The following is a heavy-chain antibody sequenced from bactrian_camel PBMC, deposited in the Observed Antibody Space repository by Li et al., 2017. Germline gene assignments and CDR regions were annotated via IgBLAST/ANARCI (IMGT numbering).Heavy chain of an antibody. D-gene: IGHD5*01. CDR2: INSDGNT. CDR3: AAGQGVGWCLDVIRTGAEPDFDY. J-gene: IGHJ6*01. V-gene: IGHV3S55*01. Sequence: HVQLVESGGGSVQEGGSLTLSCTASGFTFGDSRMTWYRQAPGSECELVSTINSDGNTDYADSVKGRFTLSQGNAKNMVHLQMNSLKPEDTAVYYRAAGQGVGWCLDVIRTGAEPDFDYWGQGTQVTVS. CDR1: GFTFGDSR.